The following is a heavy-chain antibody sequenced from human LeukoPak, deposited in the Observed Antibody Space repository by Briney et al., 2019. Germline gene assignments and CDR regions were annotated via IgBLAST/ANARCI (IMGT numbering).Heavy chain of an antibody. J-gene: IGHJ4*02. D-gene: IGHD1-26*01. CDR1: GFTFRTYA. Sequence: GGSLRLSCVVSGFTFRTYAMSWVRQAPGKGLEWVSAIIGSGGSTYYADSVKGRFTISRDNSKNTLYLQMNSLRAEDTAVYYCAKVRSGSYYIDYWGQGTLVTVSS. CDR3: AKVRSGSYYIDY. V-gene: IGHV3-23*01. CDR2: IIGSGGST.